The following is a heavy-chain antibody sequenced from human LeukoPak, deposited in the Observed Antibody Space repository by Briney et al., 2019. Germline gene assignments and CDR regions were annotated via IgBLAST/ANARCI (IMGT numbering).Heavy chain of an antibody. CDR3: ARLNSGIHYYYYMDA. V-gene: IGHV3-30*19. CDR2: IPYDGSDK. CDR1: GFTFSAFD. J-gene: IGHJ6*03. Sequence: GGSLRLSCAASGFTFSAFDMHWVRQAPGKGLEWVTFIPYDGSDKYYADSVKGRFTISRDNSKNTLYLQMNNMRTEDTAVYYCARLNSGIHYYYYMDAWGKGTTVTISS. D-gene: IGHD1-7*01.